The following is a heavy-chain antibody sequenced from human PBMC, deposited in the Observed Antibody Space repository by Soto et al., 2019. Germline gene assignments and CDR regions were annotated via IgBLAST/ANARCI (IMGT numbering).Heavy chain of an antibody. Sequence: ASVKVSCKASGYTFTSYGISWVRQAPGQGLEWMGWISAYNGNTNYAQKLQGRVTMTTDTSTSTAYMELRSLRSDDTAVYYCARDGPPRMTTATTIDFQHWGQGTLVTVSS. CDR3: ARDGPPRMTTATTIDFQH. D-gene: IGHD4-17*01. CDR2: ISAYNGNT. V-gene: IGHV1-18*01. J-gene: IGHJ1*01. CDR1: GYTFTSYG.